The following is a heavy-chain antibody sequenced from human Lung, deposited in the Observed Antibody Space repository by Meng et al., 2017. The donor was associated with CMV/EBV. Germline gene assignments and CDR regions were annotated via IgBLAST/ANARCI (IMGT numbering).Heavy chain of an antibody. V-gene: IGHV1-2*02. CDR1: GYTFTGNI. J-gene: IGHJ5*01. CDR2: IRPESGGT. CDR3: ARGSPSDFDWLAF. D-gene: IGHD3/OR15-3a*01. Sequence: ASVKVSCKASGYTFTGNIMHWVRQAPGQGLEWMGWIRPESGGTKYAQKFQGRVTMTRDTSTNTVYIELSRLRLDDTAVYYCARGSPSDFDWLAFWGQGTXVNVAS.